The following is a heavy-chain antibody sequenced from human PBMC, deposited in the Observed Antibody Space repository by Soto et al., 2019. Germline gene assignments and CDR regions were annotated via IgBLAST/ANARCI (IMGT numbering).Heavy chain of an antibody. CDR2: ISGSGSNT. D-gene: IGHD5-18*01. CDR1: RFTFSIYA. Sequence: GGSLRLSCAASRFTFSIYAMNWVRQAPGKGLEWVSVISGSGSNTYYADSVKGRFTISRDNSENTLYLHMSSLRAEDTAVYFCAKAYKGMQLWLDSWGRGTLVTVSS. CDR3: AKAYKGMQLWLDS. V-gene: IGHV3-23*01. J-gene: IGHJ5*01.